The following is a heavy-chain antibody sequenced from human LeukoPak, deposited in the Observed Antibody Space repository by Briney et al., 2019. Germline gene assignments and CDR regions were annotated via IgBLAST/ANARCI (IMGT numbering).Heavy chain of an antibody. D-gene: IGHD6-13*01. J-gene: IGHJ4*02. Sequence: GASVKVSCKASGYTFTGYFMHWVRQAPGQGLEWMGRINPNSGGTKYAQKFQGRVTMTRDTSISTAYMELSRLRSDDTAVYYYAREGQQLVGDYWGQGTLVTVSS. CDR1: GYTFTGYF. V-gene: IGHV1-2*06. CDR2: INPNSGGT. CDR3: AREGQQLVGDY.